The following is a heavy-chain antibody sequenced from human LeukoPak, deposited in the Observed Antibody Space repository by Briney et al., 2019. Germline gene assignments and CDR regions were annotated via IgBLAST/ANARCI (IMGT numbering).Heavy chain of an antibody. D-gene: IGHD4-17*01. J-gene: IGHJ4*02. CDR2: IYYSGST. V-gene: IGHV4-39*01. Sequence: SETLSLTCTVSGGSISSSSYYWGWIRQPPGKGLEWIGSIYYSGSTYYNPSLKSRVTISVDTSKNQFSLKLSSVTAADTAVYYCARPYDYGDQRGYYFDYWGQGTLVTVSS. CDR1: GGSISSSSYY. CDR3: ARPYDYGDQRGYYFDY.